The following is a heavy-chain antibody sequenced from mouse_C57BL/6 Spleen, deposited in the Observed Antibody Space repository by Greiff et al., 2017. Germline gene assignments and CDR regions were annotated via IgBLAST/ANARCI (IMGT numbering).Heavy chain of an antibody. D-gene: IGHD1-1*01. CDR3: ARYDTTVVAGYYFDY. J-gene: IGHJ2*01. V-gene: IGHV14-2*01. CDR1: GFNIKDYY. Sequence: VQLQQSGAELVKPGASVKLSCTASGFNIKDYYMHWVKQRTEQGLEWIGRIDPEDGETKYAPKFPGKATITADTSSNTAYLQLSSLTSEDTAVYYCARYDTTVVAGYYFDYWGQGTTLTVSS. CDR2: IDPEDGET.